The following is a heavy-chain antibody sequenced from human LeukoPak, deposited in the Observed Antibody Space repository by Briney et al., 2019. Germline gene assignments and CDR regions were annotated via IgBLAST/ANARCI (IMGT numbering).Heavy chain of an antibody. CDR1: GGSISSGGYY. J-gene: IGHJ3*02. Sequence: KPSETLSLTCTVSGGSISSGGYYWSWIRQHPGKGLEWIGYIYYSGSSNYNPSLKSRVTISVDSSKNQFSLRLSSVTAADTAVYYCARDRSGLDAFDIWGQGTMVTVSS. V-gene: IGHV4-31*03. CDR3: ARDRSGLDAFDI. D-gene: IGHD2-15*01. CDR2: IYYSGSS.